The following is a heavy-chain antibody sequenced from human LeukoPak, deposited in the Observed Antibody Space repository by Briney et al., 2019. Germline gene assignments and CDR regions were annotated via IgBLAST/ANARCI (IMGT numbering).Heavy chain of an antibody. V-gene: IGHV3-15*01. D-gene: IGHD2/OR15-2a*01. CDR2: IKSKVDDEAT. J-gene: IGHJ4*02. CDR1: GFTFSRAW. Sequence: GGSLRLSCATSGFTFSRAWMSWVRQAPGKGLEWVGRIKSKVDDEATDYAASVKGRFTISRDDSKNTMYLEMHSLETEDTAVYYCTTEGVDSEYFITFDHWGQGTQVTVS. CDR3: TTEGVDSEYFITFDH.